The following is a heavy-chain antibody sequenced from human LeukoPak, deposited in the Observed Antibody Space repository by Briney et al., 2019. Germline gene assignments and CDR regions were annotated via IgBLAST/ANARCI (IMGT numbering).Heavy chain of an antibody. CDR3: STDVKRDYEGGF. J-gene: IGHJ4*02. D-gene: IGHD4-17*01. CDR2: ISGSGGST. V-gene: IGHV3-23*01. Sequence: GGSLRLSCAASGFTFSSYAMSWVRQAPGKGLEWVSGISGSGGSTYQADSVKGRFTISRDNSKNTLYLQMNNLRAEDTALYYCSTDVKRDYEGGFWGQGTLVTVSS. CDR1: GFTFSSYA.